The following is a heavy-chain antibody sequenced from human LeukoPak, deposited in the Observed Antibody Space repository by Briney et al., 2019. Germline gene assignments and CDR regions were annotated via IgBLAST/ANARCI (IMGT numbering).Heavy chain of an antibody. CDR2: IYYSGST. D-gene: IGHD3-10*02. J-gene: IGHJ6*02. Sequence: PSETLSLTCTVSGGSISSYYWSWIRQPPGKGLEWIGYIYYSGSTNYNPSLKSRVTISVDTSKNQFSLKLSSVTAADTAVYYCARHNDYYVVGGMDVWGQGTTVTVSS. CDR3: ARHNDYYVVGGMDV. V-gene: IGHV4-59*08. CDR1: GGSISSYY.